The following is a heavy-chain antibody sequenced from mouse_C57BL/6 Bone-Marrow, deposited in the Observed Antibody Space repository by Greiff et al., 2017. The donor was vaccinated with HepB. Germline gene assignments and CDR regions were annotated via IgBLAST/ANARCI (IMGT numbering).Heavy chain of an antibody. J-gene: IGHJ1*03. CDR3: ARDPGATVVARGWYFDV. CDR2: ISYDGSN. D-gene: IGHD1-1*01. Sequence: EVQLVESGPGLVKPSQSLSLTCSVTGYSITSGYYWNWIRQFPGNKLEWMGYISYDGSNNYNPSLKNRISITRDTSKNQFFLKLNSVTTEDTATYYCARDPGATVVARGWYFDVWGTGTTVTVSS. V-gene: IGHV3-6*01. CDR1: GYSITSGYY.